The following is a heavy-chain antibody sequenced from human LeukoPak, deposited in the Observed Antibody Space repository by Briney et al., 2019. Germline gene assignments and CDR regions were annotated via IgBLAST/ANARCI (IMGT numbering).Heavy chain of an antibody. J-gene: IGHJ4*02. Sequence: GGSLRLSCAASGFTFSIYGRHWVRQAPGKGLEWVAVVWHDERNRFYGDSVKGRFTISRVNSRNTLYLLMNSLRADDTAVYYCARASGNYEDPGYFDSWGQGILVTVSS. D-gene: IGHD3-3*01. V-gene: IGHV3-33*01. CDR1: GFTFSIYG. CDR2: VWHDERNR. CDR3: ARASGNYEDPGYFDS.